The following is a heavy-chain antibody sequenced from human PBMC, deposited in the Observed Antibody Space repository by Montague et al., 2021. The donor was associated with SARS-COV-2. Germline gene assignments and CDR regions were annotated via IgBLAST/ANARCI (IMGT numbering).Heavy chain of an antibody. Sequence: SLRLSCSASGFTFGYTWMHWVRQAPGKGLVWISHINGDATTTKYADSVKGRFTISRDNAKSTLYLQLDSLRAEDTAVYYCVKDRGTPDAFDMWGQGTMVTVSS. J-gene: IGHJ3*02. D-gene: IGHD3-10*01. CDR3: VKDRGTPDAFDM. CDR1: GFTFGYTW. CDR2: INGDATTT. V-gene: IGHV3-74*03.